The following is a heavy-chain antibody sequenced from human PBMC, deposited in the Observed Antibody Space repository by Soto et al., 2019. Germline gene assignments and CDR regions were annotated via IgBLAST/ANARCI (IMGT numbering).Heavy chain of an antibody. D-gene: IGHD3-16*02. J-gene: IGHJ4*02. CDR2: ISSSSSTK. CDR3: AGLEWGSYRGDY. CDR1: GFTFSSYS. V-gene: IGHV3-48*02. Sequence: EVQLVESGGGLVQPGGSLRLSCAASGFTFSSYSMTWVRQAPGKGLEWVSYISSSSSTKYYADSVKGRFTISRDNAKNSLYLQMNSLRDEDTAVYFWAGLEWGSYRGDYWGQGTQVTVSS.